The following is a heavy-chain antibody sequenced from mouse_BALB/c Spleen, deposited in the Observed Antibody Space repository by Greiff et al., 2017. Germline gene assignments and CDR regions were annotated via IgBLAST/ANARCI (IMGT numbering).Heavy chain of an antibody. J-gene: IGHJ2*01. CDR2: ISYSGST. Sequence: EVKLMESGPGLVKPSQSLSLTCTVTGYSITSDYAWNWIRQFPGNKLEWMGYISYSGSTSYNPSLKSRISITRDTSKNQFFLQLNSVTTEDTATYYCAREGDGYDFDYWGQGTTLTVSS. CDR3: AREGDGYDFDY. V-gene: IGHV3-2*02. CDR1: GYSITSDYA. D-gene: IGHD2-2*01.